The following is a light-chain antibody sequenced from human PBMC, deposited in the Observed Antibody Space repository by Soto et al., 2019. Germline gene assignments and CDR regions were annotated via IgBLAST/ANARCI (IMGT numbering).Light chain of an antibody. V-gene: IGKV3-11*01. CDR1: QTFSSH. Sequence: EIVLTQSPATLSLSPGERATLSCRASQTFSSHLAWYQQKPGQAPRLLIYDASKRATGIPARFSGRGSGTDFTLTISSLEPEDFAVYYCQQRSSWPPVITLVQGTRLEIK. J-gene: IGKJ5*01. CDR2: DAS. CDR3: QQRSSWPPVIT.